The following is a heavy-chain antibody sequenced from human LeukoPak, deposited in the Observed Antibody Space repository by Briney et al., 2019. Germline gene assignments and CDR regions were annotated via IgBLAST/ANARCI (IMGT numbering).Heavy chain of an antibody. D-gene: IGHD6-6*01. Sequence: SETLSLTCTVSGGSISSSSYCWGWIRQPPGKGLEWIGSIYYSGSTYYNPSLKSRVTISVDTSKNQFSLKLSSVTAADTAVYYCARGSEQLVPWNDAFDIWGQGTMVTVSS. CDR3: ARGSEQLVPWNDAFDI. V-gene: IGHV4-39*07. J-gene: IGHJ3*02. CDR2: IYYSGST. CDR1: GGSISSSSYC.